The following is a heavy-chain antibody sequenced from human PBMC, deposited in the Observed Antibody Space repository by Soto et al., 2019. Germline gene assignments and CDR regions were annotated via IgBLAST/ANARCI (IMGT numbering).Heavy chain of an antibody. CDR2: MNPNSGNT. Sequence: QVQLVQSGAEVKKPGASVKVSCKASGYTFTSYDINWVRQATGQGLEWMGWMNPNSGNTGYAQKFQGRVTMTRNTSISTAYMELSSLRSEDTAVYYCARFSEGDYEWEDAFDIWGQGTMVTVSS. CDR3: ARFSEGDYEWEDAFDI. D-gene: IGHD4-17*01. CDR1: GYTFTSYD. J-gene: IGHJ3*02. V-gene: IGHV1-8*01.